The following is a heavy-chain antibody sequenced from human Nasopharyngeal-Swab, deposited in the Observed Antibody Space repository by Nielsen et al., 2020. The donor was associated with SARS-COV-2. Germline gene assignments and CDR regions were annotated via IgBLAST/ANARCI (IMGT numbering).Heavy chain of an antibody. D-gene: IGHD4-23*01. J-gene: IGHJ4*02. CDR2: FSYSGST. CDR1: GASISTSSYY. V-gene: IGHV4-39*01. CDR3: ASLETRWDVPYYFDY. Sequence: SETLSLTCTVSGASISTSSYYWVWIRQPPGKGLEWIGSFSYSGSTYYNPSLKSRVTISVDTSKNQFSLKLSSVTAADTSVFFCASLETRWDVPYYFDYWGQGTLVTVSS.